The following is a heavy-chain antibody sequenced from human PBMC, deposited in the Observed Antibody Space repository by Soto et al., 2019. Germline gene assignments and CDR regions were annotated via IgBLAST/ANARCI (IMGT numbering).Heavy chain of an antibody. Sequence: QVELVQSGTEVKKPGASVKIPCKASGYTFNDYGIHWLRQAPGHRLEWMGWINAGNGDTKYSQKFQGRVTITTDTSANTAYMGLTNLTSEDTALYFCARSVTIFEVVSDTPFDLWGRGSLVSVSS. D-gene: IGHD3-3*01. V-gene: IGHV1-3*01. CDR2: INAGNGDT. J-gene: IGHJ2*01. CDR1: GYTFNDYG. CDR3: ARSVTIFEVVSDTPFDL.